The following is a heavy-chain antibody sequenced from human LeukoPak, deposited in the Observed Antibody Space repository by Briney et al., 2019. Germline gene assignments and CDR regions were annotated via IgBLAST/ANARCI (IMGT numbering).Heavy chain of an antibody. CDR1: GFTFSSYE. D-gene: IGHD2-15*01. J-gene: IGHJ4*02. CDR3: ARQDLANYFDY. CDR2: ISSSGSTI. Sequence: GGSLRLSCAASGFTFSSYEMNWVRQAPGKGLEWVSYISSSGSTIYYADSVKGRFTISRDNAKNSLYLQMNSLRAEDTAVYYCARQDLANYFDYWGQGTLVTVSS. V-gene: IGHV3-48*03.